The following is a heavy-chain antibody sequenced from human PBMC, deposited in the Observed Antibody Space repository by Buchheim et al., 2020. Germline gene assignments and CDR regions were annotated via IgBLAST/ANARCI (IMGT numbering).Heavy chain of an antibody. CDR3: VKGSGIYYHLMGV. J-gene: IGHJ6*02. CDR1: GGSISNGGFS. CDR2: IYYSGDS. V-gene: IGHV4-30-2*01. D-gene: IGHD6-13*01. Sequence: QLQLQESGSGLVKPSQTLSVTCTVSGGSISNGGFSWNWIRQPPGKGLEWIGCIYYSGDSYYNPSLKSRVTMSVDGSKNQFSLRLTSVTAADAAVYYCVKGSGIYYHLMGVWGQGTT.